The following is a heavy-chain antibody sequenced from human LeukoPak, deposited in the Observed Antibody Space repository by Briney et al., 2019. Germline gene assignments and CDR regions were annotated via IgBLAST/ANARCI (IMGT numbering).Heavy chain of an antibody. CDR2: INHSGST. Sequence: PETLSLTCAVYGGSFSGYYWSWIRQPPGKGLEWIGEINHSGSTNYNPSLKSRVTISVDTSKNQFSLKLSSVTAADTAVYYCARDPCSSTSCPFDYWGQGTLVTVSS. V-gene: IGHV4-34*01. D-gene: IGHD2-2*01. CDR3: ARDPCSSTSCPFDY. J-gene: IGHJ4*02. CDR1: GGSFSGYY.